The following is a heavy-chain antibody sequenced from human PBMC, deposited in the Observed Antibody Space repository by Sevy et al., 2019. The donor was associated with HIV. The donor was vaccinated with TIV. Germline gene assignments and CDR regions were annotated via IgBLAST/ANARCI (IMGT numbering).Heavy chain of an antibody. CDR3: VRDTQFGFDY. D-gene: IGHD3-16*01. V-gene: IGHV3-48*02. CDR2: IRSDSSVM. J-gene: IGHJ4*02. CDR1: GFRFSDEP. Sequence: GGSLRLSCVASGFRFSDEPMNWVRQAPGKGLEWISYIRSDSSVMSYADTVRGRFTVSRDNARNSLSLQLNSLRDEDTALYYCVRDTQFGFDYWGQGTLVTVSS.